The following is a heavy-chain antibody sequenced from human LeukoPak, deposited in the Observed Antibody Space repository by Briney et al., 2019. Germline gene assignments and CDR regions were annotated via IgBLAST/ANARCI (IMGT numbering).Heavy chain of an antibody. Sequence: ASVKVSCKASGYTFTSYYMHWVRQAPGQGLEWMGIINPSGGSTTYAQKFQGRVTMTRDMSTSTVYMELSSLRSEDTAVYYCARRGYSYGYHYYYMDVWGKGTTVTVSS. D-gene: IGHD5-18*01. V-gene: IGHV1-46*01. CDR2: INPSGGST. CDR3: ARRGYSYGYHYYYMDV. J-gene: IGHJ6*03. CDR1: GYTFTSYY.